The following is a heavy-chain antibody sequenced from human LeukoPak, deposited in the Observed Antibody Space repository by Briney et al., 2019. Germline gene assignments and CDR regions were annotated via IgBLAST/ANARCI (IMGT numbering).Heavy chain of an antibody. V-gene: IGHV1-8*03. D-gene: IGHD3-10*01. J-gene: IGHJ4*02. CDR2: MNPISGTT. CDR3: AIGKVITMVRGVPKVYFDY. CDR1: GYTFTSYA. Sequence: ASVKVSCKASGYTFTSYAINWVRQATGQGLEWMGWMNPISGTTGYAQKFQGRVTITTNTSTSTAYMELSSLRSEDTAVYYCAIGKVITMVRGVPKVYFDYWGQGTLVTVSS.